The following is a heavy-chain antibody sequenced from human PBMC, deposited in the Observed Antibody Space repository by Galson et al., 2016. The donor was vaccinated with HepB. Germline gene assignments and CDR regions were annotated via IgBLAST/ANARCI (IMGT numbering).Heavy chain of an antibody. CDR1: GGSISSRGSY. CDR2: IYDSEGT. V-gene: IGHV4-31*03. J-gene: IGHJ4*02. D-gene: IGHD2-15*01. Sequence: TLSLTCTVSGGSISSRGSYWSWIRQHPGKGREWIRYIYDSEGTYNNPSLQSRLTISLDTSKNHFSLTLDSVTAADTAVYYCAGYEVVSFDYWGQGALVTVSS. CDR3: AGYEVVSFDY.